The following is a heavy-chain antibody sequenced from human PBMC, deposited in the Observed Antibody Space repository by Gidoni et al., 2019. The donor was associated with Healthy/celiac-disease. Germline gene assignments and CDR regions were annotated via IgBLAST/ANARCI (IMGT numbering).Heavy chain of an antibody. CDR3: ARGAGYSYVFDY. Sequence: EVQLVESGGGLVQPGGSLRLSCEDAGFTVSRNYMSWVRQAPGKGLEVVSVIYSGGSTYYADSVKGRFTISRDNSKNTLYLRMNSLRAEDTAVYYCARGAGYSYVFDYWGQGTLVTVSS. CDR1: GFTVSRNY. J-gene: IGHJ4*02. CDR2: IYSGGST. D-gene: IGHD5-18*01. V-gene: IGHV3-66*02.